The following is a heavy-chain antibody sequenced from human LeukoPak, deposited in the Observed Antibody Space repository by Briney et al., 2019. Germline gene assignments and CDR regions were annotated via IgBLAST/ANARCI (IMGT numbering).Heavy chain of an antibody. CDR3: ARDQGRDIVATAFDY. J-gene: IGHJ4*02. CDR2: ISSSSSYI. D-gene: IGHD5-12*01. CDR1: GFTFSSYS. V-gene: IGHV3-21*01. Sequence: PGGSLRLSCAASGFTFSSYSMNWVRQAPGKGLEWVSSISSSSSYIYYADSVKGRFTISRDNAKNSLYLQMNSLRAEDTAVYYCARDQGRDIVATAFDYWGQGTLVTVSS.